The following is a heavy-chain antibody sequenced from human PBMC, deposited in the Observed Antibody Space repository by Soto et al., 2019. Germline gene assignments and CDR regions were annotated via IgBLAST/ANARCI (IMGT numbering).Heavy chain of an antibody. J-gene: IGHJ4*02. CDR2: INPSGGST. CDR1: GYTFTSYY. D-gene: IGHD4-17*01. V-gene: IGHV1-46*01. Sequence: ASVKVSCKASGYTFTSYYMHWVRQAPGQGLEWMGIINPSGGSTSYAQKFQGRVTMTRDTSTSTVYMELSSLRSEDTAVYYCARDSGLITVEWPFDHGGQGTLVTAPQ. CDR3: ARDSGLITVEWPFDH.